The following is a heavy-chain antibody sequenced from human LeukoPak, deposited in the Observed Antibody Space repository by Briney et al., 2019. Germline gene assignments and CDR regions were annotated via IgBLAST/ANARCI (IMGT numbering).Heavy chain of an antibody. CDR1: GFIFTRDS. V-gene: IGHV3-7*01. D-gene: IGHD3-10*01. CDR3: ARDAFGESAY. Sequence: GGSLRLSCAASGFIFTRDSMNWVRQAPGKGLEWVANIKQDGSEKYYVDSVKGRFTISRDNAKNSLYLQMNSLRAEDTAVYFCARDAFGESAYWGQGTLVTVSS. J-gene: IGHJ4*02. CDR2: IKQDGSEK.